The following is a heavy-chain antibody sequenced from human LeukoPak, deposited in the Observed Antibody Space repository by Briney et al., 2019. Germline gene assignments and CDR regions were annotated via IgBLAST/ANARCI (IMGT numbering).Heavy chain of an antibody. CDR1: GGSISSGSYY. V-gene: IGHV4-39*07. CDR3: ARDETADAFDI. CDR2: IYYSGST. Sequence: SETLSLTCTVSGGSISSGSYYWGWIRQPPGKGLEWIGSIYYSGSTYYNPSLKSRVTISVDTSKNQFSLKLSSVTAADTAVYYCARDETADAFDIWGQGTMVTVSS. J-gene: IGHJ3*02.